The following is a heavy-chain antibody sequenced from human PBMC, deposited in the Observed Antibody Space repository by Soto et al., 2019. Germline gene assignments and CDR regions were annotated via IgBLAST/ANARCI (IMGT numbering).Heavy chain of an antibody. J-gene: IGHJ4*02. V-gene: IGHV4-39*01. Sequence: QLQLQESGPGLVKPSETLSLTCTVSGGSISSSSYYWGWIRQPPGKGLEWIGSIYYSGSTYYNPSLQCPVSIHXDTSKNQFPLKLRSVTAADTAVYYCARHSSGYLDYWGQGTLVTVSS. CDR2: IYYSGST. D-gene: IGHD3-22*01. CDR1: GGSISSSSYY. CDR3: ARHSSGYLDY.